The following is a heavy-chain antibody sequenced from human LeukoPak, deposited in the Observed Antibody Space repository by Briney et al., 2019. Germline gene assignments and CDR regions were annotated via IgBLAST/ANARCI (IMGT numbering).Heavy chain of an antibody. J-gene: IGHJ4*02. CDR1: GGSISSYY. CDR3: ARAKKVDGYEDHKYYDFWSGYSRLGSLIYYYFDY. V-gene: IGHV4-59*12. D-gene: IGHD3-3*01. Sequence: PSETLSLTCTVSGGSISSYYWSWIRQPPGKGLEWIGYIYYSGSTNYNPSLKSRVTISVDTSKNQFSLKLSSVTAADTAVYYCARAKKVDGYEDHKYYDFWSGYSRLGSLIYYYFDYWGQGTLVTVSS. CDR2: IYYSGST.